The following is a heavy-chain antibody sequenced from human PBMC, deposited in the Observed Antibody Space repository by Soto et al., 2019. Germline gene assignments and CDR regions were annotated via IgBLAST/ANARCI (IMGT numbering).Heavy chain of an antibody. Sequence: QVQLVQSGAEVKKPGSSVKVSCKASGGTFSSYAISWVRQAPGQGLEWMGGIIPIFGTRNYEQKFQGRVTINADKSTNTPYMELSSLRSEDTAVYYCARLELGEWEPFDYWGQGTLVTVSS. CDR2: IIPIFGTR. J-gene: IGHJ4*02. D-gene: IGHD1-26*01. CDR3: ARLELGEWEPFDY. CDR1: GGTFSSYA. V-gene: IGHV1-69*06.